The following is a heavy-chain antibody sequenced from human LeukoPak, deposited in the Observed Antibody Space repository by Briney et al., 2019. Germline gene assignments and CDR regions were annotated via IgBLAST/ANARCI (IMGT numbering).Heavy chain of an antibody. D-gene: IGHD5-18*01. J-gene: IGHJ4*02. Sequence: SVKVSCKASGGTFSSYAISWVRQAPGQGLEWMGRIIPILGMANYAQKFQGRVTITADKSTNTAYMELSSLRSEDTAVYYCARAGSTAMVPGSIDYWGQGTLVTVSS. V-gene: IGHV1-69*04. CDR3: ARAGSTAMVPGSIDY. CDR1: GGTFSSYA. CDR2: IIPILGMA.